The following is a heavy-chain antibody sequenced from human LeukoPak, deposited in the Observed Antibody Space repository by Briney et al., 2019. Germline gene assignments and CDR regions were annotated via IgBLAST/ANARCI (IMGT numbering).Heavy chain of an antibody. CDR1: GYSFTNYW. CDR3: ARASSSAPDAFDI. J-gene: IGHJ3*02. V-gene: IGHV1-18*04. Sequence: GESLKISCKGSGYSFTNYWVGWVRQAPGQGLEWMGWISAYNGNTNYAQKLQGRVTMTTDTSTSTAYMELRSLRSDDTAVYYCARASSSAPDAFDIWGQGTMVTVSS. CDR2: ISAYNGNT.